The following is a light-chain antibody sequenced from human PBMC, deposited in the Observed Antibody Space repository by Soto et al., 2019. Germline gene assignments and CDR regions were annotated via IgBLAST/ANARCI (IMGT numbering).Light chain of an antibody. CDR3: GTWDSSLSAAV. V-gene: IGLV1-51*01. CDR1: SSNIGNNY. CDR2: DNN. Sequence: QSVLTQPPSVSAAPGQKVTISCSGSSSNIGNNYVFWYQQLPGTAPKLLIYDNNERPSGIPDRFSGSKSGTSATLGITGLQTGDEADYYCGTWDSSLSAAVFGGGTKETVL. J-gene: IGLJ2*01.